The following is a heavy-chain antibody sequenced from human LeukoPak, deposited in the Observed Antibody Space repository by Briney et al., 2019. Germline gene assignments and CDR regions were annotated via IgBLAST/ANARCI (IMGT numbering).Heavy chain of an antibody. J-gene: IGHJ4*02. CDR3: ARNGGVAAATFDY. CDR1: GFTVSSNY. CDR2: IYSGGST. D-gene: IGHD6-13*01. Sequence: GGSLRLSCAASGFTVSSNYMSWVRQAPGKGLEWVSVIYSGGSTYYADSVKGRFTISRDNSKNTLYLQMNSLRAEDTAVYYCARNGGVAAATFDYWGQGTQVTVSS. V-gene: IGHV3-53*01.